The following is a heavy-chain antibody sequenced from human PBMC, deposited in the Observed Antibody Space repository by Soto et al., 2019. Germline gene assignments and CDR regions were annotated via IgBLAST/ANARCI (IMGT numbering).Heavy chain of an antibody. D-gene: IGHD2-15*01. V-gene: IGHV1-69*01. Sequence: QVQLVQSGAEVKKPGSSVKVSCKAPGGTFSTYAISWVRQAPGQGLEWMGGVIPIFGTPKYAQKFQGRVTITADESTSTGYMELRSLRSEDTAAYYCARSQGGSSSLDIYYYYYYGMDVWGQGTTVTVPS. CDR3: ARSQGGSSSLDIYYYYYYGMDV. CDR1: GGTFSTYA. J-gene: IGHJ6*02. CDR2: VIPIFGTP.